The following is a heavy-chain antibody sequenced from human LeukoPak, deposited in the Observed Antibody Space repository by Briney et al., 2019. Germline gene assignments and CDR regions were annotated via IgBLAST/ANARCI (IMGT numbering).Heavy chain of an antibody. CDR2: INHSGST. CDR3: AWGSGSYTYYFDY. D-gene: IGHD3-10*01. Sequence: SETLSLTCAVYGGSFSGYYWSWIRQPPGKGLEWIGEINHSGSTNYNPSLKSRVTISVDTSKNQFSLKLNSVTAADTAVYYCAWGSGSYTYYFDYWGQGTLVTVSS. CDR1: GGSFSGYY. V-gene: IGHV4-34*01. J-gene: IGHJ4*02.